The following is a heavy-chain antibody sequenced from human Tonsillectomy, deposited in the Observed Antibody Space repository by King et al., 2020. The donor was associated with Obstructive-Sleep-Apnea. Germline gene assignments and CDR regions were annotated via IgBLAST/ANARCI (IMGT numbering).Heavy chain of an antibody. J-gene: IGHJ4*02. CDR3: AKSGDFTPFDY. CDR1: GFTVISKF. Sequence: VQLVESGGGLVQPGGSLRLSCAASGFTVISKFMSWVRQAPGKGLEWVSVIYRGGSTFYAASVKGRFTIPRDNSKYTLYLQMNSLRTEDTAVYYCAKSGDFTPFDYWGQGTLVTVSS. V-gene: IGHV3-66*01. CDR2: IYRGGST. D-gene: IGHD3-3*01.